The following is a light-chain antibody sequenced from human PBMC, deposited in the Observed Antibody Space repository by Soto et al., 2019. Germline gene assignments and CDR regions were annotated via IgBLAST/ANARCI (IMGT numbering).Light chain of an antibody. V-gene: IGKV1-39*01. CDR2: AAS. J-gene: IGKJ4*01. CDR3: QQSYSTLWG. Sequence: DIQMTQSPSSLSASVGDRVTITCRASQSISSYLNWYQQKPGKAPKLLIYAASSLQSGVPSRFRGSGSGTDFTLTISSLQPEDFATYYCQQSYSTLWGFGGGTKVEIK. CDR1: QSISSY.